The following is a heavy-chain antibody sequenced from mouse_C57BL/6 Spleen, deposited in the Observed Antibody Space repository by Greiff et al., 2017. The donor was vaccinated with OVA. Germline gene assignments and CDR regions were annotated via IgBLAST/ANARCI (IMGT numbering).Heavy chain of an antibody. V-gene: IGHV1-64*01. CDR2: IHPNSGST. CDR3: AIYGSSPGY. Sequence: QVQLQQSGAELVKPGASVKLSCKASGYTFTSYWMHWVKQRPGQGLEWIGMIHPNSGSTNYNEKFKSKATLTVDKSSSTAYMQLSNLTSEDSAVYYCAIYGSSPGYWGQGTTLTVSS. D-gene: IGHD1-1*01. J-gene: IGHJ2*01. CDR1: GYTFTSYW.